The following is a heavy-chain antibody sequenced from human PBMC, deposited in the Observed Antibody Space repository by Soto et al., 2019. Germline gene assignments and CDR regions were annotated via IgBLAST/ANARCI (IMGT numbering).Heavy chain of an antibody. CDR3: ARMESFGSLNWFDP. J-gene: IGHJ5*02. D-gene: IGHD5-18*01. CDR1: GYTFTNND. CDR2: MNPGSGDT. Sequence: ASEKVSCKASGYTFTNNDVSWVRQATGQGLEWMGWMNPGSGDTGYAQKFQGRVTMTRDISIATAYMELTSLTSEVTAIYYCARMESFGSLNWFDPWRQGTLVTVSS. V-gene: IGHV1-8*01.